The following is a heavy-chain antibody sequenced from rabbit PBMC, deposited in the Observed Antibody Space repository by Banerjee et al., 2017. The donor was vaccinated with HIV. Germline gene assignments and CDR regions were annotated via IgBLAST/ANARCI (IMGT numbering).Heavy chain of an antibody. J-gene: IGHJ5*01. CDR3: ARAGSDYYDWLDI. CDR1: GFSFTTSW. Sequence: QEQLEESGGGLVKPEGSLTLTCTASGFSFTTSWMCWVRQAPGKGLEWIGCIDPDRDNTDYATWVNGRFTISKTSSTTVTLQMTSLTAADTATYFCARAGSDYYDWLDIWGPGTLVTVS. D-gene: IGHD2-1*01. CDR2: IDPDRDNT. V-gene: IGHV1S45*01.